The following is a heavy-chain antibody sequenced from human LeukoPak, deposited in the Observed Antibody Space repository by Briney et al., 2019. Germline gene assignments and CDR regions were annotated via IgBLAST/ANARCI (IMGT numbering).Heavy chain of an antibody. D-gene: IGHD3-22*01. J-gene: IGHJ3*01. V-gene: IGHV3-33*08. CDR1: VFTFSIYG. Sequence: HPGGSLRLSCVASVFTFSIYGIQWAPQAPGGGREWVAFISDDGSNEYYADSVKGRCTISRDNSKRPLYLQMDSLRAEDTAFYYCARGLYDRSGCAFDLWGQGTMVRVSS. CDR2: ISDDGSNE. CDR3: ARGLYDRSGCAFDL.